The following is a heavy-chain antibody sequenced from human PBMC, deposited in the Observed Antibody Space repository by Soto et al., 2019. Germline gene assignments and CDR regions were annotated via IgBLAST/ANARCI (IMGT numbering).Heavy chain of an antibody. CDR2: IDWDDDK. Sequence: GSGPTLVNPTQTLTLTCTFSGFSLSTSGMCVSWIRQPPGKALEWLALIDWDDDKYYSTSLKTRLTISKDTSKNQVVLTMTNMDPVDTATYYCARITVGATSSTKHAFDIWGQGTMVTVSS. V-gene: IGHV2-70*01. CDR1: GFSLSTSGMC. J-gene: IGHJ3*02. CDR3: ARITVGATSSTKHAFDI. D-gene: IGHD1-26*01.